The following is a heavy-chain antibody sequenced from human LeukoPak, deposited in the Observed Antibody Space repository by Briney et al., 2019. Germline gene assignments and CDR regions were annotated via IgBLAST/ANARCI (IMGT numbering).Heavy chain of an antibody. CDR2: INAGNGNT. J-gene: IGHJ4*02. D-gene: IGHD3-22*01. Sequence: ASVTVSCKASGYTFTSYAMHWVRRAPGQRLEWMGWINAGNGNTKYSQKFQGRVTITRDTSASTAYMELSSLRSEDTAVYYCAREHHYDSSGYYPVDYWGQGTLVTVSS. CDR1: GYTFTSYA. V-gene: IGHV1-3*01. CDR3: AREHHYDSSGYYPVDY.